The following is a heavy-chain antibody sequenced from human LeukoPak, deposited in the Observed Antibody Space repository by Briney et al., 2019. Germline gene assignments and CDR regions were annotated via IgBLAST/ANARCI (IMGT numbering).Heavy chain of an antibody. J-gene: IGHJ4*02. CDR3: ARHYSANSFDY. V-gene: IGHV4-59*08. Sequence: SKTLSLTCTVSGGSISSYYWSWIRQPPGKGLEWIAYIYYSGSTSYNPSLKSRVTISVDTSKNQFSLKLSSVTAADTAVYYCARHYSANSFDYWGQGTLVTVSS. CDR1: GGSISSYY. D-gene: IGHD2-15*01. CDR2: IYYSGST.